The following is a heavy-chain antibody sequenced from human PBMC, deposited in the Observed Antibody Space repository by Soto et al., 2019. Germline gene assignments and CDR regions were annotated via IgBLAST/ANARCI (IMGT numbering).Heavy chain of an antibody. CDR3: ARDLRPIFGVVMPYYYYYGMDV. D-gene: IGHD3-3*01. Sequence: QVQLVQSGAEVKKPGSSVKVSCKASGGTFSSYGISWVRQAPGQGLEWMGGIIPIFGTANYAQKFQGRVTITADESTSTAYMELSSLRSEDTAVYYCARDLRPIFGVVMPYYYYYGMDVWGQGTTVTVSS. J-gene: IGHJ6*02. CDR2: IIPIFGTA. CDR1: GGTFSSYG. V-gene: IGHV1-69*01.